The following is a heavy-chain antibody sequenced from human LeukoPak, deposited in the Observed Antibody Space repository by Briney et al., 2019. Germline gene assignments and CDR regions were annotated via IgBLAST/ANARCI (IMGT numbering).Heavy chain of an antibody. CDR3: ARVFSFGVVMPLHDAFDI. CDR2: ISGSGGST. D-gene: IGHD3-3*01. Sequence: GGSLRLSCAASGFTFSSYAMSWVRQAPGKGLEGVSAISGSGGSTYYADSVKGRFTISRDNSKNTLYLQMNSLRAEDTAVYYCARVFSFGVVMPLHDAFDIWGQGTMVTVSS. J-gene: IGHJ3*02. V-gene: IGHV3-23*01. CDR1: GFTFSSYA.